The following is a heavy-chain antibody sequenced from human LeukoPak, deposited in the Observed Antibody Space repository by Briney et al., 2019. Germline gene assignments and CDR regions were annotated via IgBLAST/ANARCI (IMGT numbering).Heavy chain of an antibody. J-gene: IGHJ4*02. CDR1: GFTFSSYG. CDR3: ALTVTPTYYFDY. CDR2: ISYDGSNK. D-gene: IGHD4-17*01. V-gene: IGHV3-30*03. Sequence: GGSLRLSCAASGFTFSSYGMHWVRQAPGKGLEWVAVISYDGSNKYYADSVKGRFTISRDNSKNTLYPQMNSLRAEDTAVYYCALTVTPTYYFDYWGQGTLVTVSS.